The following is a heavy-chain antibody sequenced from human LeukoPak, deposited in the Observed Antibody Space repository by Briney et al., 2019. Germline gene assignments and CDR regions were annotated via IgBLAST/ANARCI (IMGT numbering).Heavy chain of an antibody. D-gene: IGHD4-11*01. V-gene: IGHV5-51*01. J-gene: IGHJ4*02. CDR1: GYSFANYW. Sequence: GESLKISCKAYGYSFANYWFGWVRQLPGKGLEWMGIIYPGDSDTRYSPFFRGQVTISADESISTAFLQWKSLKASDTAMYYCARAPTSLSNPYYFDYWGQGTLVTVSS. CDR2: IYPGDSDT. CDR3: ARAPTSLSNPYYFDY.